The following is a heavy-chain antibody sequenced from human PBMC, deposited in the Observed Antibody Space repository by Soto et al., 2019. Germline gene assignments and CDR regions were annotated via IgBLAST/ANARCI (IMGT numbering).Heavy chain of an antibody. CDR1: GGTFSSYA. V-gene: IGHV1-69*13. Sequence: GASVKVSCKASGGTFSSYAISWVRQAPGQGLEWMGGIIPIFGTANYAQKFQGRVTITADESTSTAYMELSSLRSEDTAVYYCVLVGGLDAFDIWGQGTMVTVSS. J-gene: IGHJ3*02. D-gene: IGHD3-10*01. CDR3: VLVGGLDAFDI. CDR2: IIPIFGTA.